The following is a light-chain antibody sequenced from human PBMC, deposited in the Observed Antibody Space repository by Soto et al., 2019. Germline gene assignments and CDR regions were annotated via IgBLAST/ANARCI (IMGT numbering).Light chain of an antibody. J-gene: IGKJ1*01. CDR1: QSISSY. CDR2: GAS. Sequence: EIVLTQSPATLPLSPGERATLSCRASQSISSYLAWYQQKPGQAPRLLIYGASTRATGIPARFSGSGSGTEFTLTISSLQSEDFAVYYCQQYNNWPPATFGQGTKVDIK. CDR3: QQYNNWPPAT. V-gene: IGKV3-15*01.